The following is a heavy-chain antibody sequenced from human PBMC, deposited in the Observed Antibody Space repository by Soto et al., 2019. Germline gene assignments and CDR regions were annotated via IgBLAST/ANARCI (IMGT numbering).Heavy chain of an antibody. CDR2: ISYDGSNK. D-gene: IGHD3-16*01. CDR1: GFTFSNYA. J-gene: IGHJ4*02. Sequence: QVQLVESGGGVVQPGRSLRLSCAASGFTFSNYAMNWVRQAPGKGLEWVALISYDGSNKYYADSVKGRFTISRDSSKNTLYLQMNCLSAADTAVYYCGRWTSAGGHLGSDYWGQGTLVTVSS. CDR3: GRWTSAGGHLGSDY. V-gene: IGHV3-30-3*01.